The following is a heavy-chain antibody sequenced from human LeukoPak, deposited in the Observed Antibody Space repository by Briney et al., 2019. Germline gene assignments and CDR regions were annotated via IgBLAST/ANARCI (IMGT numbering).Heavy chain of an antibody. D-gene: IGHD5-24*01. V-gene: IGHV4-31*03. CDR3: ATYNRDGYNFAFRQ. J-gene: IGHJ1*01. CDR1: GGSISSGGYY. Sequence: SETLSLTCTVSGGSISSGGYYWSWIRQHPGQGLEWIGYIYYSGSTSYNPSLKSRVTILQDTSKNQFSLKLTSVTAADTAVYYCATYNRDGYNFAFRQWGQGTLLTVSS. CDR2: IYYSGST.